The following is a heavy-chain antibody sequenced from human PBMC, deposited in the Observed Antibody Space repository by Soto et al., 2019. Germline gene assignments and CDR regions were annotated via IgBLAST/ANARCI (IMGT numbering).Heavy chain of an antibody. Sequence: QVQLVQSGAEVKKPGASVKVSCKASGYTFTSYGISWVRQAPGQGLEWMGWISAYNGNTNYAQKLQGRVTMTTDTSTSTAYMELRSLRSDDTAVYYCARDRTPDYYDSSGYYLADYWGQGTLVTVSS. D-gene: IGHD3-22*01. CDR1: GYTFTSYG. V-gene: IGHV1-18*01. CDR2: ISAYNGNT. J-gene: IGHJ4*02. CDR3: ARDRTPDYYDSSGYYLADY.